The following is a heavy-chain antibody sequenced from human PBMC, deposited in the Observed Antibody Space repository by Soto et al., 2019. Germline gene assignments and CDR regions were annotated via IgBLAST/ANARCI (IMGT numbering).Heavy chain of an antibody. Sequence: SETLSLTCTVSGGSISSSSYYWGWIRQPPGKGLEWIGSIYYSGSTYYNPSLKSRVTISVDTSKNQFSLKLSSVTAADTAVYYCARTDGPYGDYVAFDYWGQGTLVTVSS. CDR1: GGSISSSSYY. D-gene: IGHD4-17*01. V-gene: IGHV4-39*01. CDR3: ARTDGPYGDYVAFDY. CDR2: IYYSGST. J-gene: IGHJ4*02.